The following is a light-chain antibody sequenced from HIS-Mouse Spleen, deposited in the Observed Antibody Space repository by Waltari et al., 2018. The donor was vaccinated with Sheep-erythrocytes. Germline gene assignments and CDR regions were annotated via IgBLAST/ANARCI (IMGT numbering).Light chain of an antibody. V-gene: IGKV1-8*01. CDR2: AAS. CDR3: QQANSFPQT. J-gene: IGKJ1*01. CDR1: QGISIY. Sequence: AIRMTQSPSSLSASTGDRVTITCRARQGISIYLAWYQQKPGKAPKLLIYAASTLQSGVPSRFSGSGSGTDFTLTISCLQPEDFATYYCQQANSFPQTFGQGTKVEIK.